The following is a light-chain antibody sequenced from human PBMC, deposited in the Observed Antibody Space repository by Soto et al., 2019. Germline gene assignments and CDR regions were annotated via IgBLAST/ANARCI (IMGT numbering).Light chain of an antibody. CDR3: QQYESSPLT. CDR2: RAS. CDR1: QSVSSSF. J-gene: IGKJ4*01. V-gene: IGKV3-20*01. Sequence: ETVLTQSPDTLSLSPGERATLSCRASQSVSSSFLAWYHQKPGQAPRLLIYRASSRATGIPDRFTGSGSGTYVTLTISRLAPEDFAVYYCQQYESSPLTFGGGTKVEIK.